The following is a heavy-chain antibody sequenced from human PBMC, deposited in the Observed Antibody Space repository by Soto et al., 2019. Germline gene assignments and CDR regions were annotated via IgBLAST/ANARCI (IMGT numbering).Heavy chain of an antibody. CDR1: GYSFTSYW. D-gene: IGHD3-3*01. CDR3: ARPFFGVVSLDAFDI. CDR2: IDPSDSYT. V-gene: IGHV5-10-1*01. J-gene: IGHJ3*02. Sequence: PGESLKISCKGSGYSFTSYWISWVRQVPGKGLEWMGRIDPSDSYTNYSPSFQGHVTISADKSISTAYLQWSSLKASDTAMYYCARPFFGVVSLDAFDIWGQGTMVTVSS.